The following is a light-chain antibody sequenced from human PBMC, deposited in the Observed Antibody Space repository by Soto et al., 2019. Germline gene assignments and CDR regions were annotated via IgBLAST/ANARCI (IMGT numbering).Light chain of an antibody. V-gene: IGKV4-1*01. Sequence: DIVMTQSPDSLAVSLGERATINCKSSQSILYRSNNKNYLAWYRQKLGQPPKLLIYWASIRVSGVTDRISGSGSGTSFTHTISSLQAEDVAVYYCQQYDSTPPYTFGQGTKLEIK. J-gene: IGKJ2*01. CDR2: WAS. CDR1: QSILYRSNNKNY. CDR3: QQYDSTPPYT.